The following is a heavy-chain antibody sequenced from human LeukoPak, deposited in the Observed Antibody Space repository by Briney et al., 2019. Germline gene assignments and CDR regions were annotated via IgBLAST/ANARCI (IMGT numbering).Heavy chain of an antibody. J-gene: IGHJ5*02. V-gene: IGHV3-23*01. CDR2: ISGSGGGT. Sequence: GGSLRLSCATSGFIFSNYWMSWVRQAPGKGLEWVSAISGSGGGTYYADSVKGRFTISRDNSKNTLYLQMNSLRAEDTAVYYCAKGLGYCGGDCYSGWFDPWGQGTLVTVSS. D-gene: IGHD2-21*02. CDR1: GFIFSNYW. CDR3: AKGLGYCGGDCYSGWFDP.